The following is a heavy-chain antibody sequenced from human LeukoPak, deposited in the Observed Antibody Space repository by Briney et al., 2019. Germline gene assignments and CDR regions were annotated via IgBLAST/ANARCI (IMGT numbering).Heavy chain of an antibody. V-gene: IGHV4-59*12. CDR2: IYYSGST. D-gene: IGHD3-16*01. J-gene: IGHJ3*02. CDR1: GGSISSYY. Sequence: PSETLSLTCTVSGGSISSYYWSWIRQPPGKGLEWIGYIYYSGSTNHNPSLKSRVTISVDTSKNQFSLRLSSVTAADTAVYYRARVRSDAFDIWGQGTMVTVSS. CDR3: ARVRSDAFDI.